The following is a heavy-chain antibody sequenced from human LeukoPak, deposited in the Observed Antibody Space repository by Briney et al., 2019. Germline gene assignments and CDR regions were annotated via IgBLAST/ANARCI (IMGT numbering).Heavy chain of an antibody. D-gene: IGHD6-19*01. J-gene: IGHJ4*02. Sequence: GGSLRLSCAASGFTFSSYWMSWVRQAPGKGLEWVANIKQGGSEKYYVDSVRGRFTISRDNAKNSLFLQMNSLRAEDTAVYYCQQWRGDYWGQGTLVTVSS. CDR1: GFTFSSYW. V-gene: IGHV3-7*01. CDR3: QQWRGDY. CDR2: IKQGGSEK.